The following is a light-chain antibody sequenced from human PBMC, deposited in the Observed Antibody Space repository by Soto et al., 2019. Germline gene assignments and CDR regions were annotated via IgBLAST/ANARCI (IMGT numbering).Light chain of an antibody. Sequence: EIVLTQSPATLSLSPGERATLSCRASQSVSSYLAWYQQKPGQAPRLLIYDASNRATGIPARFSGSGSGTDFTLTISSLEPEDFAVYYCQQRSNWPPITFGQVTRREIK. CDR1: QSVSSY. V-gene: IGKV3-11*01. CDR2: DAS. J-gene: IGKJ5*01. CDR3: QQRSNWPPIT.